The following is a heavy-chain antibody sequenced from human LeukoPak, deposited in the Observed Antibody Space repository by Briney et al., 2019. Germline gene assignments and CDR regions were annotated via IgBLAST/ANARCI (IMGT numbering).Heavy chain of an antibody. J-gene: IGHJ3*02. CDR2: IILVFGTA. CDR1: GGTFSSYA. D-gene: IGHD2-21*02. CDR3: ARAPPLAYCGGDCYSDAFDI. Sequence: AVKVSCKASGGTFSSYAISWVRQAPGQGLEWMGGIILVFGTANYAQKFQGRVTITADESTSTAYMELSSLRSEDTAVYYCARAPPLAYCGGDCYSDAFDIWGQGTMVTVPS. V-gene: IGHV1-69*13.